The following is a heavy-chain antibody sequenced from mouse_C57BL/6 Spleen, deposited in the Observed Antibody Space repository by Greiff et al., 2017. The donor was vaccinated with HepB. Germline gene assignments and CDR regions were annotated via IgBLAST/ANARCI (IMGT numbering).Heavy chain of an antibody. J-gene: IGHJ3*01. CDR3: ASLYDGYSRGFAY. V-gene: IGHV1-50*01. CDR2: IDPSDSYT. D-gene: IGHD2-3*01. CDR1: GYTFTSYW. Sequence: VQLQQSGAELVKPGASVKLSCKASGYTFTSYWMQWVKQRPGQGLEWIGEIDPSDSYTNYNQKFKGKATLTVDTSSSTAYMQLSSLTSEDSAVYYCASLYDGYSRGFAYLGQGTLVTVSA.